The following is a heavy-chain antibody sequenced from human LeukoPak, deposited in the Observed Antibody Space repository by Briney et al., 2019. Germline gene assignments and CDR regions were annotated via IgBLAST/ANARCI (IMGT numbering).Heavy chain of an antibody. CDR3: ARDGYGDDAFDY. CDR1: GFTFSSYW. Sequence: PGGSLRLSCAASGFTFSSYWMSWVRQAPGKGLEWVANIKKDGSPNYYVDSVKGRFTISKDNAKNSLYLQMNSLRAEDTAVYYCARDGYGDDAFDYWGQGTLVTVSS. D-gene: IGHD4-17*01. CDR2: IKKDGSPN. J-gene: IGHJ4*02. V-gene: IGHV3-7*01.